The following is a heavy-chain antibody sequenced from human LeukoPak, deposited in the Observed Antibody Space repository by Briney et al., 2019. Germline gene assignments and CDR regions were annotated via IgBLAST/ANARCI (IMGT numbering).Heavy chain of an antibody. CDR1: GFTFDDYG. CDR2: INWNGGST. Sequence: PGGSLRLSCAASGFTFDDYGMSWVRQAPGKGLEWVSGINWNGGSTGYADSVKGRFTISRDNAKNSLYLQMNSLRAEDTAVYYCARSPPTILLWFGELFHNPSSIPFDIWGQGTMVTVSS. D-gene: IGHD3-10*01. CDR3: ARSPPTILLWFGELFHNPSSIPFDI. J-gene: IGHJ3*02. V-gene: IGHV3-20*04.